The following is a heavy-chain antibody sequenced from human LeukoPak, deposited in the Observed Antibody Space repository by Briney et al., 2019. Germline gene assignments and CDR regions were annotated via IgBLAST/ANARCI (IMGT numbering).Heavy chain of an antibody. CDR3: ARDVGRFCTRGSCFSDA. V-gene: IGHV3-7*05. D-gene: IGHD2-15*01. CDR2: IKEDGSET. J-gene: IGHJ5*02. Sequence: PGGSLRLSCAASGFTFDNYAMSWVRQAPGKGLQWLGNIKEDGSETYYVGPLKGRLTISRDNAKNSSFLEMSSLGVEDTAVYYCARDVGRFCTRGSCFSDAWGQGTLVTVSS. CDR1: GFTFDNYA.